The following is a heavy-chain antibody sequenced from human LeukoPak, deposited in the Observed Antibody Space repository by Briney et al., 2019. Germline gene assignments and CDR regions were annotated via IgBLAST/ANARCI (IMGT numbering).Heavy chain of an antibody. V-gene: IGHV3-23*01. D-gene: IGHD4-17*01. J-gene: IGHJ4*02. CDR3: TTGGTVTFDY. CDR2: ISGVGATT. CDR1: GFTFTSYA. Sequence: GGSLRLSCAASGFTFTSYAMSWVRQAPGKGLEWVSAISGVGATTNYADSVKGRFTISRDNSKNTLYLQMNSLKTEDTAVYYCTTGGTVTFDYWGQGTLVTVSS.